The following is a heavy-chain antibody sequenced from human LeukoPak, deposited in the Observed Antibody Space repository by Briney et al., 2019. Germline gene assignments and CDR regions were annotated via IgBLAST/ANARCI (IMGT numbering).Heavy chain of an antibody. Sequence: GGSLRFSCAASGFTVSNNYMSWVRQAPGKKLEWVSDIYSDGTTFYADSVKGRFTISRDNSKNTLYLQMNSLRAEDTAVYYCAKTRKRQNSSGWYEKVYYFDYWGQGTLVTVSS. J-gene: IGHJ4*02. CDR3: AKTRKRQNSSGWYEKVYYFDY. CDR1: GFTVSNNY. V-gene: IGHV3-53*01. CDR2: IYSDGTT. D-gene: IGHD6-19*01.